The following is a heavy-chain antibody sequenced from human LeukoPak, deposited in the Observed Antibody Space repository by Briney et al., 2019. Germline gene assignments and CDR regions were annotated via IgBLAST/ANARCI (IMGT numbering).Heavy chain of an antibody. CDR2: ISYSGST. CDR3: ARVGSSIGVATIENWFDP. Sequence: LETLSLTCTVSGGSISSSSYYWGWIRQPPGKGLEWIGSISYSGSTTYNPSLKSRVTISVDKSKNQFSLKLSSVTAADTAVYYCARVGSSIGVATIENWFDPWGQGTLVTVSS. D-gene: IGHD5-12*01. J-gene: IGHJ5*02. V-gene: IGHV4-39*07. CDR1: GGSISSSSYY.